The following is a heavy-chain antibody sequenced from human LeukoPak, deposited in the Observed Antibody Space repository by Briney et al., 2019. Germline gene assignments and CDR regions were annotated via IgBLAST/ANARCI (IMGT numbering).Heavy chain of an antibody. CDR1: GFTFSSYG. V-gene: IGHV3-30*03. Sequence: GGSLRLSCAASGFTFSSYGMHWVRQAPGKGLEWVAVISYDGSNKYYADSVKGRFTISRDNSKNTLYLQMNSLRAEDTAVYYCARGHAYYYYYMDVWGKGTTVTVSS. CDR3: ARGHAYYYYYMDV. CDR2: ISYDGSNK. J-gene: IGHJ6*03.